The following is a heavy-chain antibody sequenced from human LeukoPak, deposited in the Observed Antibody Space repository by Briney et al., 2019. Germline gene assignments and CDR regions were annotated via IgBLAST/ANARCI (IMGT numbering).Heavy chain of an antibody. CDR1: GFTFSSYA. CDR3: AKDIVVVVAATFDY. CDR2: ISGSGGST. D-gene: IGHD2-15*01. J-gene: IGHJ4*02. V-gene: IGHV3-23*01. Sequence: PGGSLRLSCAASGFTFSSYAMSWVRQAPGKGLEWVSAISGSGGSTYYADSVKGRFTISRDNSKNTLYLQMNSLRAEGTAVYYCAKDIVVVVAATFDYWGQGTLVTVSS.